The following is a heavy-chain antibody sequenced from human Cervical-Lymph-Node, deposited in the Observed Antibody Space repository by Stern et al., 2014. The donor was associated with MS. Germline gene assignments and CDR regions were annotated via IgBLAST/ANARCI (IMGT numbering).Heavy chain of an antibody. Sequence: QVTLRESGPALVKPTQTLTLTCTFSGFSLSRSGMRVSWIRQPPGKALEWLARIDWDDDKFYSTSLKTRLTISKDTSKNQVVLTMSNMDPVDTATYYCARSTWTGYFDYWGQGPLVTVS. CDR3: ARSTWTGYFDY. CDR2: IDWDDDK. CDR1: GFSLSRSGMR. D-gene: IGHD1-1*01. J-gene: IGHJ4*02. V-gene: IGHV2-70*04.